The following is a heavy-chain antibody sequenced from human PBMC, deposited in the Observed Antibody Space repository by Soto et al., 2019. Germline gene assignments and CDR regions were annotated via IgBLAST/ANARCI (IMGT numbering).Heavy chain of an antibody. J-gene: IGHJ4*02. CDR1: GGSISSYY. CDR3: ARLHFYNIKIFVES. CDR2: VFSSGYT. V-gene: IGHV4-59*01. D-gene: IGHD1-1*01. Sequence: PSETLSLTCTVSGGSISSYYWSWIRQPPGKGLEWIGYVFSSGYTNYKPSLKSRVTISLDASQNQFSLKLNSVTAADTAVYYCARLHFYNIKIFVESWGQGTLVTVSS.